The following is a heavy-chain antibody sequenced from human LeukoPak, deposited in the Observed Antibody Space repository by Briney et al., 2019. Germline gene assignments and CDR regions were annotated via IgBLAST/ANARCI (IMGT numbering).Heavy chain of an antibody. V-gene: IGHV4-34*01. CDR1: GGSFSGYY. CDR3: ASLKSGYQLPGDY. J-gene: IGHJ4*02. D-gene: IGHD2-2*01. Sequence: SETLSLTCAVYGGSFSGYYWSWIRQPPGKGLEWIGEINHSGSTNYNPSLKSRVTISVDTSKNQFSLKLSSVTAAETAVYYCASLKSGYQLPGDYWGQGTLVTVSS. CDR2: INHSGST.